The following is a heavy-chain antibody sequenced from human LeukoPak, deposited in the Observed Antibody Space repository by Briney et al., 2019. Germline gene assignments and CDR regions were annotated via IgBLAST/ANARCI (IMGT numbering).Heavy chain of an antibody. V-gene: IGHV1-24*01. CDR2: FDPEDGET. J-gene: IGHJ5*02. Sequence: ASVKVSCKVSGYTLTELSMHWVRQAPGKGLEWMGGFDPEDGETIYAQKFQGRVTMTEDTSTDTAYMELSSLRPEDTAVYYCATYIVVVPAAMGAFDPWGQGTLVTVSS. CDR3: ATYIVVVPAAMGAFDP. D-gene: IGHD2-2*01. CDR1: GYTLTELS.